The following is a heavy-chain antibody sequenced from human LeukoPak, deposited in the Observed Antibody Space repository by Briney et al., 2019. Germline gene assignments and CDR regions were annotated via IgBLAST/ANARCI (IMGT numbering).Heavy chain of an antibody. V-gene: IGHV3-21*01. Sequence: GGSLRLSCVVSGFTFSSYSINWVRQAPGKWLEWVSSISINSRYIYYADSVKGRFTISRDNAKNSLSLQMNSLRAEDTAVYYCARCSGSSTYHSDDYWGQGTLVTVSS. CDR2: ISINSRYI. CDR3: ARCSGSSTYHSDDY. D-gene: IGHD2-15*01. J-gene: IGHJ4*02. CDR1: GFTFSSYS.